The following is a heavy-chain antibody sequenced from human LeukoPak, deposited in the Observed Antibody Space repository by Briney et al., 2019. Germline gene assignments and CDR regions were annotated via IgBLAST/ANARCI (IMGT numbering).Heavy chain of an antibody. V-gene: IGHV3-23*01. CDR1: EFTFRSYA. J-gene: IGHJ4*02. CDR3: AKGMEWELLIAFDY. CDR2: ISGSGGST. Sequence: PGGSLRLSCAASEFTFRSYAMSWSRQAPGKGLEWFSAISGSGGSTYYADSVKGRFTISRDNSKNTLYLQMNSLRAEDTAVYYCAKGMEWELLIAFDYWGQGTLVTVSS. D-gene: IGHD1-26*01.